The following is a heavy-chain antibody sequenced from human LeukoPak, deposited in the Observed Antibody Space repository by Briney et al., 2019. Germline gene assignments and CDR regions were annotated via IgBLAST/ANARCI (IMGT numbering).Heavy chain of an antibody. CDR2: INHSGST. Sequence: SETLSLTCAVYGGSFSGYYWSWIRQPPGKGLEWSGEINHSGSTNYNPSLKSRVTISVDTSKNQFYLKLRSVNAADTAVYYCARTGRDGEYYFDYWGQGTLVTVSS. V-gene: IGHV4-34*01. J-gene: IGHJ4*02. CDR1: GGSFSGYY. CDR3: ARTGRDGEYYFDY. D-gene: IGHD5-24*01.